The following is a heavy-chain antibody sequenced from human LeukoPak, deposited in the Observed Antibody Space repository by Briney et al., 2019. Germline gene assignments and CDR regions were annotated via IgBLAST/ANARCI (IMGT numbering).Heavy chain of an antibody. CDR2: ISYDGSNK. CDR3: AKESRILVWFGELLN. D-gene: IGHD3-10*01. J-gene: IGHJ4*02. V-gene: IGHV3-30*18. CDR1: GFTFSSYG. Sequence: GGSLRLSCAASGFTFSSYGMHWVRQAPGKGLEWVAVISYDGSNKYYADSVKGRFTISRDNSKNTLYLQMNSLRAEDTAMYYCAKESRILVWFGELLNWGQGTLVTVSS.